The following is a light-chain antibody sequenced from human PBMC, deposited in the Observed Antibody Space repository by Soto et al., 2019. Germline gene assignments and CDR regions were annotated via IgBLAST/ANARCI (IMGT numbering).Light chain of an antibody. CDR3: QQYNNWPPWT. CDR2: DAS. V-gene: IGKV3-15*01. Sequence: EVLMPQSPATLSVSPGESVILSGRASQRISNDLAWYQQKASQAPRLLIYDASTRATGIPARFSGSGSGTEFTLTIRSLQSEDFAVYFCQQYNNWPPWTVGQGTKVDIK. J-gene: IGKJ1*01. CDR1: QRISND.